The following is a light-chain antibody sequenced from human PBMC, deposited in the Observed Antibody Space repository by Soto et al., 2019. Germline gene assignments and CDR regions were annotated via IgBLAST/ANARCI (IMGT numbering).Light chain of an antibody. V-gene: IGKV1-39*01. CDR3: QQSFTTPPCT. CDR1: QSVSTY. J-gene: IGKJ2*02. Sequence: DIQMTQSPSSLSASVGDRVIITCRASQSVSTYLNWYQQKLGKAPKLLISAASNLQSGVPSRFSGGGSGTEFTLTISGLEVEDFAIYFCQQSFTTPPCTFGQGTRL. CDR2: AAS.